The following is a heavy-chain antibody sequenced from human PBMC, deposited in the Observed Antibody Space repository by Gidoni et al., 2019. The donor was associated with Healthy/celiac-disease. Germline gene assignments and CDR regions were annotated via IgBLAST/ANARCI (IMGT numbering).Heavy chain of an antibody. CDR3: ARTALRAHYYGSGTRRDYFDY. CDR2: IYYSGST. CDR1: GGPISSGGYY. J-gene: IGHJ4*02. Sequence: QVQLQESGPGPVKPSQTLSLTCTVSGGPISSGGYYWSWIRQHPGKGLEWIGYIYYSGSTYYNPSLKSRVTISVDTSKNQFSLELSSVTAADTAVYYCARTALRAHYYGSGTRRDYFDYWGQGTLVTVSS. D-gene: IGHD3-10*01. V-gene: IGHV4-31*03.